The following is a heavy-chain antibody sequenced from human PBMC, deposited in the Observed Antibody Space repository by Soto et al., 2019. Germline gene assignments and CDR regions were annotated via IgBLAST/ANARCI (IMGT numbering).Heavy chain of an antibody. CDR3: AXPGVCPSNRCYYYGMDV. CDR2: INPSGGST. CDR1: GYTFTSYY. J-gene: IGHJ6*02. V-gene: IGHV1-46*01. D-gene: IGHD3-10*01. Sequence: ASVKVSCKASGYTFTSYYMHWVRQAPGQGLEWMGIINPSGGSTSYAQKFQGRVTMTRDTSXXXXXXXXXXXXXXXXXXXXXAXPGVCPSNRCYYYGMDVXG.